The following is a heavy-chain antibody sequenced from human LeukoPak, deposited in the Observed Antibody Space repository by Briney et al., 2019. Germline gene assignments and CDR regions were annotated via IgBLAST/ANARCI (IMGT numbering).Heavy chain of an antibody. CDR1: GFNFRDHW. J-gene: IGHJ3*02. CDR2: IKTDGSET. CDR3: ARDRHSGSYYSAFDI. D-gene: IGHD1-26*01. V-gene: IGHV3-7*01. Sequence: SGGSLRLSCAASGFNFRDHWMDWVRQAPGKGLEWVGHIKTDGSETYYLDSLRGRFSISRDNTKNTLYLQMNSLRAEDTAVYYCARDRHSGSYYSAFDIWGQGTMVTVSS.